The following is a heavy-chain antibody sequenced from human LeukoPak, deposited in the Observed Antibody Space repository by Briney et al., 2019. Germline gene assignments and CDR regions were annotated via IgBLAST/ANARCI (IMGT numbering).Heavy chain of an antibody. CDR3: ASTTVANYCSSTSCYGAPFDY. CDR1: GFTVSSNY. D-gene: IGHD2-2*01. CDR2: IYSGGST. V-gene: IGHV3-66*01. Sequence: GGSLRLSCAASGFTVSSNYMSWVRQAPGKGLEWVSVIYSGGSTYYADSVKGRLTISRDNSKNTLYLQMNSLRAEDTAVYYCASTTVANYCSSTSCYGAPFDYWGQGTLVTVSS. J-gene: IGHJ4*02.